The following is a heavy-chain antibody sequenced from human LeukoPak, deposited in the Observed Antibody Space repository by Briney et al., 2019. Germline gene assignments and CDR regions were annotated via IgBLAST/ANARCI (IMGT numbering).Heavy chain of an antibody. D-gene: IGHD2-2*02. J-gene: IGHJ5*02. Sequence: GESLKISCKGSGYSFTSYWIGWVRQMPGKGLEWMGIIYPGDSDTRYSPSFQGQVTISAGKSISTAYLQWSSLKASDTAMYYCARLLGYCSSTSCYKWFDPWGQGTLVTVSS. CDR1: GYSFTSYW. CDR3: ARLLGYCSSTSCYKWFDP. V-gene: IGHV5-51*01. CDR2: IYPGDSDT.